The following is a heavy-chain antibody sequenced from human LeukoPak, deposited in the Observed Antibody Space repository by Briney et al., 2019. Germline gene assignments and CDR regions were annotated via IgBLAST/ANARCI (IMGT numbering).Heavy chain of an antibody. CDR1: GGTFSSYA. Sequence: SVKVCCKASGGTFSSYAISWVRQAPGQGLEWMGRIIPILGIANYAQKFQGRVTITADKSTSTAYMELSSLRSEDTAVYYCARVRRDGYNDYWGQGTLVTVSS. D-gene: IGHD5-24*01. CDR3: ARVRRDGYNDY. V-gene: IGHV1-69*04. CDR2: IIPILGIA. J-gene: IGHJ4*02.